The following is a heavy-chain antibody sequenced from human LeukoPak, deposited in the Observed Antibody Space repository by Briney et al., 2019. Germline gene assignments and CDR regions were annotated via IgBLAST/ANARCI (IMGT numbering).Heavy chain of an antibody. V-gene: IGHV4-34*01. D-gene: IGHD1-26*01. J-gene: IGHJ5*02. CDR1: GGSFSGYY. CDR3: ARNVWEPTFVA. CDR2: INHSGST. Sequence: SETLSLTCAVYGGSFSGYYWSWLRQPPGKGLEWIGEINHSGSTNYNPSLKSRVTISVDTSKNQFSLKLSSVTAADTAVYYCARNVWEPTFVAWGQGTLVTVSS.